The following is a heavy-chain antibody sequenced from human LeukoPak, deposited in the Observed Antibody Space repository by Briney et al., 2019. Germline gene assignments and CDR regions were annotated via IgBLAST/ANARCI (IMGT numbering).Heavy chain of an antibody. V-gene: IGHV3-74*01. D-gene: IGHD6-6*01. CDR2: INSDGSST. CDR3: ARDSFTGVYSSSSGLDY. CDR1: GFTFSSYW. J-gene: IGHJ4*02. Sequence: GGSLRLSCAASGFTFSSYWMHWVRQAPGKGLVWVSRINSDGSSTSYADSVKGRFTISRDNAKNTLCLQMNGLRAEDTAVYYCARDSFTGVYSSSSGLDYWGQGTLVTVSS.